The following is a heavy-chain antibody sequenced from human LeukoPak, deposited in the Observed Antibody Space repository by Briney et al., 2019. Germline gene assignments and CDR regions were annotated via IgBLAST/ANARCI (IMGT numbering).Heavy chain of an antibody. CDR1: GGSISSDY. V-gene: IGHV4-59*01. D-gene: IGHD6-13*01. J-gene: IGHJ4*02. CDR2: IYYSGST. Sequence: SETLSLTCTVSGGSISSDYWSWIRQPPGKGLEWIGYIYYSGSTNYSPSLKSRVTISVDTSKNQFSLKLSSVTAADTAVYYCASSGSFRQQLIKWGQGTLVTVSS. CDR3: ASSGSFRQQLIK.